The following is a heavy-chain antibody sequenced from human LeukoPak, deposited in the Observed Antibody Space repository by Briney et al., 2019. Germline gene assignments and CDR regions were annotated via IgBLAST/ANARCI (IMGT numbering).Heavy chain of an antibody. Sequence: GASLRLSCGASGFTFSSYAMSWVRQDPGKGLEWVSAISGSGGSTYYADSVKGRFTISRDTSKNTLYLQMNSLRAEDTAVYYWAKGIQLWLNIVAFDIWGQGTMVTVSS. CDR1: GFTFSSYA. V-gene: IGHV3-23*01. CDR2: ISGSGGST. D-gene: IGHD5-18*01. CDR3: AKGIQLWLNIVAFDI. J-gene: IGHJ3*02.